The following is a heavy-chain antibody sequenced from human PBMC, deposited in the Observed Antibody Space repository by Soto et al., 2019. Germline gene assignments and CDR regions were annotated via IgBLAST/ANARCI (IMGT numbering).Heavy chain of an antibody. D-gene: IGHD6-13*01. Sequence: GASVKVSCKASGGTFSSYTISWVRQAPGQGLEWMGRIIPILGIANYAQKFQGRVTTTADKSTSTAYMELSSLRSEDTAVYYCATEAHSSSWYLSWFDPWGQGTLVTVSS. CDR3: ATEAHSSSWYLSWFDP. CDR2: IIPILGIA. J-gene: IGHJ5*02. V-gene: IGHV1-69*02. CDR1: GGTFSSYT.